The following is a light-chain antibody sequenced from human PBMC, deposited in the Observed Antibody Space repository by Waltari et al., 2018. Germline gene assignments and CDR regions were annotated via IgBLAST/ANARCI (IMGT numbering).Light chain of an antibody. J-gene: IGKJ1*01. CDR2: DAS. CDR1: QSVRSSY. V-gene: IGKV3-20*01. Sequence: EIVFTQSPGTLSLSPGDSHTLSCRASQSVRSSYLAWYQQKPGQAPTPLIFDASTRASGIPDRFSGSGSGTDFTLTITRLEPEDFAVYFCQQHDNSLWTFGQGTKVEVK. CDR3: QQHDNSLWT.